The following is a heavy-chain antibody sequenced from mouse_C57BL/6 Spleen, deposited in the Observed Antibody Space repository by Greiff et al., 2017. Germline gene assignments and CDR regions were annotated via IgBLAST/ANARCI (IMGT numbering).Heavy chain of an antibody. CDR2: IYPRSGNT. CDR1: GYTFTSYG. Sequence: QVQLQQSGAELARPGASVKLSCKASGYTFTSYGISWVKQRTGQGLEWIGEIYPRSGNTYYNEKFKGKATLTADKSSSTAYMELRSRTSEDSAVYCCARVGYYEYDFDDRGQGTTLTVAS. D-gene: IGHD2-3*01. V-gene: IGHV1-81*01. J-gene: IGHJ2*01. CDR3: ARVGYYEYDFDD.